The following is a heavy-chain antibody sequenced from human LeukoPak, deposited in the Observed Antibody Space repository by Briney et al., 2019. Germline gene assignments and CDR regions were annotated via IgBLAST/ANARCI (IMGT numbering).Heavy chain of an antibody. J-gene: IGHJ5*02. CDR3: ARLDGYCTSISCLSWIDP. Sequence: PSETLSLTCTVSGYSINSGYYWGWIRQSPGKGLEWIGNFYRSGNTYYNPSLKSRVTISVDTSKNQFSLKPSSVTAADTAVYYCARLDGYCTSISCLSWIDPWGQRTLVTVSS. D-gene: IGHD2-2*03. CDR1: GYSINSGYY. V-gene: IGHV4-38-2*02. CDR2: FYRSGNT.